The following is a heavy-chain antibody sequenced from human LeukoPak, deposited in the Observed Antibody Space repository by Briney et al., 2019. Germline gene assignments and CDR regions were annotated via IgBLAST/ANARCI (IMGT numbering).Heavy chain of an antibody. CDR2: IYTSGST. CDR1: GGSISSGSYY. Sequence: PSETLSLTCTVSGGSISSGSYYWSWIRQPAGKGLEWIGRIYTSGSTNYHPSLKSRVTISVDTSKNQFSLKLSSATAADTAVYYCARGYCSGGSCYSLYFDYWGQGTLVTVSS. D-gene: IGHD2-15*01. V-gene: IGHV4-61*02. J-gene: IGHJ4*02. CDR3: ARGYCSGGSCYSLYFDY.